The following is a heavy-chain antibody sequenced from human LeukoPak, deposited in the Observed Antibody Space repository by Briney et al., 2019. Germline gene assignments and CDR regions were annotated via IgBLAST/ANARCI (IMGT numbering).Heavy chain of an antibody. J-gene: IGHJ5*02. D-gene: IGHD6-13*01. CDR2: IYDSGST. V-gene: IGHV4-39*07. Sequence: SETLSLTCTVSGGSIRSSYYYWGWIRQPPGKGLEWIGSIYDSGSTYYNPSLKSRVTISVDRSKNQFSLKLSSVTAADTAVYYCARAGIAAVENWFDPWGQGTLVTVSS. CDR1: GGSIRSSYYY. CDR3: ARAGIAAVENWFDP.